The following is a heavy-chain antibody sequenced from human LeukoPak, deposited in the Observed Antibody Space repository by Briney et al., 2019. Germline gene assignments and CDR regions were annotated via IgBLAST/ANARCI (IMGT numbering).Heavy chain of an antibody. CDR2: IYSGGST. Sequence: GGSLRLSCAASGFTVSSNYMSWVRQAPGKGLEWVSVIYSGGSTYYADSVKGRFTISRDNSKNTLYLQMNSLRAEDTAVYYCAKASTMVRGAGGYWGQGTLVTVSS. D-gene: IGHD3-10*01. J-gene: IGHJ4*02. V-gene: IGHV3-66*02. CDR1: GFTVSSNY. CDR3: AKASTMVRGAGGY.